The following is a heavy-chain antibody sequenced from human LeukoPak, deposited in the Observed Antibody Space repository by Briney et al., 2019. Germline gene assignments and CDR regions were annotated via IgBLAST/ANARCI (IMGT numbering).Heavy chain of an antibody. D-gene: IGHD4-17*01. V-gene: IGHV1-69*13. CDR1: GGTFSSHA. J-gene: IGHJ4*02. CDR3: ARGTTVTTSLFDS. CDR2: IIPVFGTP. Sequence: ASVKVSCKASGGTFSSHAISWVRQAPGQGLEWMGGIIPVFGTPNYAPKFQGKVTITADEITSTAYMELSSLRFEDTAVYYCARGTTVTTSLFDSWGQGTLVTVSS.